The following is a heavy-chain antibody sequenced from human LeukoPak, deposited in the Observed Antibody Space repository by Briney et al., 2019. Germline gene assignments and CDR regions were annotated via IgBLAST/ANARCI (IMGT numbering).Heavy chain of an antibody. D-gene: IGHD5-18*01. CDR1: GFTFSSYS. Sequence: PGGSLRLSCAASGFTFSSYSMNWVRQAPGKGLEWVSSISSSSSYIYYADSVKGRFTISRDNAKNTLYLQMNSLRAEDTAVYYCARGIHSYGYYYYYYMDVWGKGTTVTISS. J-gene: IGHJ6*03. CDR2: ISSSSSYI. CDR3: ARGIHSYGYYYYYYMDV. V-gene: IGHV3-21*04.